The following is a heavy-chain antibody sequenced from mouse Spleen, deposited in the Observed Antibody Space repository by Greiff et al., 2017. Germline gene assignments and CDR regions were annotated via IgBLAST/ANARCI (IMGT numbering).Heavy chain of an antibody. Sequence: QVQLQQSGPGLVAPSQSLSITCTVSGFSLTNYAVHWVRQSPGKGLEWLGVIWSDGSTDYNAAFISRLSISKDNSKSQVFFKMNSLQADDTAIYYCARNRGYYGSSYGGWYFDVWGAGTTVTVSS. V-gene: IGHV2-4-1*01. CDR2: IWSDGST. CDR1: GFSLTNYA. J-gene: IGHJ1*01. D-gene: IGHD1-1*01. CDR3: ARNRGYYGSSYGGWYFDV.